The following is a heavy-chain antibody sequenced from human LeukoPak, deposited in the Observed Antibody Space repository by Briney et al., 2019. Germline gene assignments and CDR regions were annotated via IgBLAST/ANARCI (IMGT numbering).Heavy chain of an antibody. CDR3: ATTQSSLYYYYYYMDV. V-gene: IGHV3-30-3*01. CDR1: GFTFSRYA. D-gene: IGHD2/OR15-2a*01. CDR2: VSYDGSNK. Sequence: PGGSLRLSCAASGFTFSRYAMHWVRQAPGKGLEWVAVVSYDGSNKYYADSVKGRFTISRDNSKHTLYLQMNSLRAEDTALYYCATTQSSLYYYYYYMDVWGKGTTVTVSS. J-gene: IGHJ6*03.